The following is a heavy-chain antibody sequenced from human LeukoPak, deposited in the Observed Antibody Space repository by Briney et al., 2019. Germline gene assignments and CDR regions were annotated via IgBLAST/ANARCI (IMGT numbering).Heavy chain of an antibody. Sequence: GGSLRLSCEASGFTFSTYAMTWVRQAPGKGLEWVAVIWYDGSNKYYADSVKGRFTISRDNSKNTLYLQMNSLRAEDTAVYYCARDSPDGYNFDYWGQGTLVTVSS. CDR1: GFTFSTYA. CDR2: IWYDGSNK. D-gene: IGHD5-24*01. V-gene: IGHV3-33*08. J-gene: IGHJ4*02. CDR3: ARDSPDGYNFDY.